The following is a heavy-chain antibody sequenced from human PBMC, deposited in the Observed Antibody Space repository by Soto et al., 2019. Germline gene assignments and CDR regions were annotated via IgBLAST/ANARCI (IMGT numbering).Heavy chain of an antibody. J-gene: IGHJ4*02. CDR1: GGSISSSSYY. CDR3: ASELLWFGELLYSSMGFDY. D-gene: IGHD3-10*01. Sequence: PSETLSLTCTVSGGSISSSSYYWGWIRQPPGKGLEWIGSIYYSGSTYYNPSLKSRVTISVDTSKNQFSLKLSSVTAADTAVYYCASELLWFGELLYSSMGFDYWGQGTLVTVSS. V-gene: IGHV4-39*01. CDR2: IYYSGST.